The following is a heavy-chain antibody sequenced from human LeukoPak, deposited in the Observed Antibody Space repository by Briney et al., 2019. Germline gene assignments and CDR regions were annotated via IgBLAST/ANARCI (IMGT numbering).Heavy chain of an antibody. D-gene: IGHD6-13*01. Sequence: PGGSLRLSCEASGFSFSTYWVIWVRQAPGKGLEWVANIKQDGSERYYVDSVKDRLTISRDNAKNSLFLQMNSLRAEDTAVYFCARVNSRWYYFDYWGLGTLVTVSS. V-gene: IGHV3-7*01. CDR3: ARVNSRWYYFDY. CDR2: IKQDGSER. CDR1: GFSFSTYW. J-gene: IGHJ4*02.